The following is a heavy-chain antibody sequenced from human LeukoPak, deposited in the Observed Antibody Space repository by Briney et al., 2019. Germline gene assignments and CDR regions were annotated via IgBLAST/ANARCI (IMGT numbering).Heavy chain of an antibody. Sequence: SETLSLTCAVYGGSFSGYYWSWIRQPPGKGLEWIGEINHSGSTNYNPSLKSRVTISVDTSKNQFSLKLSSVTAADTAVYYCARRAPIAARTLDYWGQGTLVTVSS. CDR1: GGSFSGYY. CDR3: ARRAPIAARTLDY. V-gene: IGHV4-34*01. J-gene: IGHJ4*02. D-gene: IGHD6-6*01. CDR2: INHSGST.